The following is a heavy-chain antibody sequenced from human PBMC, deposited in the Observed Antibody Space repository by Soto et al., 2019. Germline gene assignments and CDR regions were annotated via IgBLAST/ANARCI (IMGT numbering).Heavy chain of an antibody. CDR2: IYYSGDT. Sequence: SETLSLTCTVSPGSISSCYWSRIRQPPGKGLEWIGYIYYSGDTDYSPSLKSRVTISLDTSKNQFSLELRSVTAADTAVYYCAGHGDSHWSFQYWGQGTLVTVSS. CDR1: PGSISSCY. J-gene: IGHJ1*01. D-gene: IGHD4-17*01. CDR3: AGHGDSHWSFQY. V-gene: IGHV4-59*08.